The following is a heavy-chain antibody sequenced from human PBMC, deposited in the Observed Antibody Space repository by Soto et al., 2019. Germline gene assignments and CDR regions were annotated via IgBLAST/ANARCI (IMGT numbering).Heavy chain of an antibody. Sequence: SQTLSLTCVISGDSVSSNSAAWNWIRQSPSRGLEWLGRTYYRSKWYNDYAVSVKSRITINPDTSKNQFSLQLNSVTPEDTAVYYCARETRVAGTTDYGMDVWGQGTTVTVSS. CDR1: GDSVSSNSAA. CDR2: TYYRSKWYN. V-gene: IGHV6-1*01. D-gene: IGHD1-7*01. CDR3: ARETRVAGTTDYGMDV. J-gene: IGHJ6*02.